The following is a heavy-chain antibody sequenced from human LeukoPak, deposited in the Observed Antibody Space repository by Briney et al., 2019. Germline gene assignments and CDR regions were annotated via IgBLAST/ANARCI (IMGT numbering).Heavy chain of an antibody. Sequence: SVKVSCKASGGTFSSYAISWVRQAPGQGLEWMGRIIPILGIASYAQKFQGRVTITADKSTSTAYMELSSLRSEDTAVYYCARAPIPFEYDFWSGSLGDYFDYWGQGTLVTVSS. CDR1: GGTFSSYA. D-gene: IGHD3-3*01. CDR2: IIPILGIA. V-gene: IGHV1-69*04. CDR3: ARAPIPFEYDFWSGSLGDYFDY. J-gene: IGHJ4*02.